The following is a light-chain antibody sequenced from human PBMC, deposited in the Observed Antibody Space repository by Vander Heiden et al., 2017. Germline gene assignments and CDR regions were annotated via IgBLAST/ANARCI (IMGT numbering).Light chain of an antibody. CDR3: SSYAGSTNLVV. J-gene: IGLJ2*01. CDR1: SRDIRTYNV. CDR2: QFN. V-gene: IGLV2-8*01. Sequence: QSALTHPPSASGSPGQSVTIASTGTSRDIRTYNVSSWYQQHPGKAPKQRSYQFNKRPSGAPDRFSGSKSGNTASLTVSVLQAEDEADYYCSSYAGSTNLVVFGGGTKLTVL.